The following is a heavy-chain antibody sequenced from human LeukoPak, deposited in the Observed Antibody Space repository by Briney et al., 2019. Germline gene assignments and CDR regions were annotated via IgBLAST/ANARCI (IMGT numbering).Heavy chain of an antibody. CDR1: GGSISSGSYY. Sequence: SETLSLTCTVSGGSISSGSYYWSWIRQPPGKGLEWIGYIYYSGSTNYNPSLKSRVTISVDTSKNQFSLKLSSVTAADTAVYYCARVSSGYPVYYFDYWGQGTLVTVSS. D-gene: IGHD3-22*01. V-gene: IGHV4-61*01. CDR2: IYYSGST. CDR3: ARVSSGYPVYYFDY. J-gene: IGHJ4*02.